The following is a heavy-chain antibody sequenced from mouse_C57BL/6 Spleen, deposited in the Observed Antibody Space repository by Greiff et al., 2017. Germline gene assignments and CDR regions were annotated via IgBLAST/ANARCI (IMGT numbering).Heavy chain of an antibody. V-gene: IGHV1-9*01. CDR2: ILPGSGST. J-gene: IGHJ3*01. CDR1: GYTFTGYW. Sequence: VQLQQSGAELMKPGASVKLSCKATGYTFTGYWIEWVKQRPGHGLEWIGEILPGSGSTNYNEKFKGKATFTADTSSNTAYMQLSSLTTEDAAIDYCARRYYGSSYLFAYWGQGTLVTVSA. D-gene: IGHD1-1*01. CDR3: ARRYYGSSYLFAY.